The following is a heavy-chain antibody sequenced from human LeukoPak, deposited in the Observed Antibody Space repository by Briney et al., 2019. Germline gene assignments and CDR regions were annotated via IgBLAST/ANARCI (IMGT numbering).Heavy chain of an antibody. V-gene: IGHV3-48*03. CDR3: ARYSQAYYDFWSGYTDYGMDV. Sequence: GGSLRLSCAASGFTFSSYEMNWVRQAPGKGLEWVSCISSSGSTIYYADSVKGRFTISRDNAKNSVYLQMNSLRAEDTAVYYCARYSQAYYDFWSGYTDYGMDVWGQGTTVTVSS. CDR2: ISSSGSTI. J-gene: IGHJ6*02. CDR1: GFTFSSYE. D-gene: IGHD3-3*01.